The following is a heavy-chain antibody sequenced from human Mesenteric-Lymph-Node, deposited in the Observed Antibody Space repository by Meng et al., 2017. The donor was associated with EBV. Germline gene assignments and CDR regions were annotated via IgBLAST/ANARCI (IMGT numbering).Heavy chain of an antibody. CDR1: GASISSGVYY. CDR2: IYYRGST. Sequence: VQLQESGPGLVKPSQTLSLTCAGSGASISSGVYYWSWIRQPPGKGLEWMGYIYYRGSTYYNPSLKSRVTISVDTSKNLLSLKVNSVTAADTAVYYCAGHDFGDYAFDYWGQGTLVTASS. V-gene: IGHV4-30-4*01. J-gene: IGHJ4*02. CDR3: AGHDFGDYAFDY. D-gene: IGHD4-17*01.